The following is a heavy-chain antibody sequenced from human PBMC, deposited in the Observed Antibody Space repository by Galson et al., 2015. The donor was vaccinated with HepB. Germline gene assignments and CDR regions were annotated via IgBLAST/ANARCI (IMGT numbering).Heavy chain of an antibody. CDR1: GLTFSSYW. CDR3: ASNGGDYNDF. D-gene: IGHD2-21*01. CDR2: IKQDGSEK. V-gene: IGHV3-7*01. J-gene: IGHJ4*02. Sequence: FLRLPCGAWGLTFSSYWKSGVRQAPGKGLEWVANIKQDGSEKYYVDSVKSRFTIARDNAKNSLYLQMNSLRVEDTAVYYCASNGGDYNDFWGQGTLVTVSS.